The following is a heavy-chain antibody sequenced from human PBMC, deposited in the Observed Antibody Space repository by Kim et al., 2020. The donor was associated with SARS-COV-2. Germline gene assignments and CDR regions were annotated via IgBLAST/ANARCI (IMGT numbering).Heavy chain of an antibody. J-gene: IGHJ6*02. CDR3: ASRGGYCTNGVCNYYYYYGMGV. V-gene: IGHV3-21*01. D-gene: IGHD2-8*01. CDR2: ISSSSSYI. Sequence: GGSLRLSCAASGFTFSSYSMNWVRQAPGKGLEWVSSISSSSSYIYYADSVKGRFTISRDNAKNSLYLQMNSLRAEDTAVYYCASRGGYCTNGVCNYYYYYGMGVWGQGTTVTVSS. CDR1: GFTFSSYS.